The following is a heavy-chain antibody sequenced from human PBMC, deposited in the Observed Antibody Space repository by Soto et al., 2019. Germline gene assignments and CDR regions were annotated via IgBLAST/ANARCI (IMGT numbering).Heavy chain of an antibody. CDR3: ARELRYGSGRRYDYYYGMDV. CDR2: IIPILGIA. CDR1: GGTFSSYT. Sequence: QVQLVQSGAEVKKPGSSVKVSCKASGGTFSSYTISWVRQAPGQGLEWMGRIIPILGIANYAQEFQGRVRITAKKPTGTAYRELSGLRSEDTAVYYCARELRYGSGRRYDYYYGMDVWGQGTTVTVSS. V-gene: IGHV1-69*08. J-gene: IGHJ6*02. D-gene: IGHD3-10*01.